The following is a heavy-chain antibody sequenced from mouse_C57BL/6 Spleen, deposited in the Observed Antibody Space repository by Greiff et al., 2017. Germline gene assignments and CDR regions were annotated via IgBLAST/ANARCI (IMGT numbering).Heavy chain of an antibody. CDR1: GYAFSSYW. V-gene: IGHV1-80*01. CDR3: ASDRSTTVVDAMDY. D-gene: IGHD1-1*01. Sequence: QVQLQQSGAELVKPGASVKLSCKASGYAFSSYWMHWVKQRPGKGLEWIGKIYPGDGDTNYNGKFKGKATLTADKSSSTAYMQLSSLTSEDSAVYVCASDRSTTVVDAMDYWGQGTSVTVSS. CDR2: IYPGDGDT. J-gene: IGHJ4*01.